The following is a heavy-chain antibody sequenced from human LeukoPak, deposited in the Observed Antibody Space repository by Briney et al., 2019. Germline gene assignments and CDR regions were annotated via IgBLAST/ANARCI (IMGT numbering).Heavy chain of an antibody. Sequence: SVKVSCKATGGSFSSYASSWVRQAPGQGLEWMGRIIPILALANYAQKFQGRVTITADKSTSTAYMELSSLRSEDTAMYYCARGQPIPAAVYDSWGQGTLVTVSS. CDR1: GGSFSSYA. V-gene: IGHV1-69*04. CDR2: IIPILALA. CDR3: ARGQPIPAAVYDS. J-gene: IGHJ4*02. D-gene: IGHD2-2*01.